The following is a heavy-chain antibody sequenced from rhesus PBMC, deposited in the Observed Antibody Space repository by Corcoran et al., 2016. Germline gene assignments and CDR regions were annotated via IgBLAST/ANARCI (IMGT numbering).Heavy chain of an antibody. CDR3: ARDRANFDY. J-gene: IGHJ4*01. CDR1: GGSISSGYD. CDR2: IYGSSGIT. Sequence: QVQLQESGPGVVKPSETLSLTCAVSGGSISSGYDWSWIRQPPGKGLEWIGYIYGSSGITNYNPSLNNRVTISKDASKNQFSLKLSSVTAADTAVYYCARDRANFDYWGQGVLVTVSS. V-gene: IGHV4-76*01.